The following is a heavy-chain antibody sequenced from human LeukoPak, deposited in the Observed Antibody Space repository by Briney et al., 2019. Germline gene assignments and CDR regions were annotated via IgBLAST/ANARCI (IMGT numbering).Heavy chain of an antibody. D-gene: IGHD3-3*01. V-gene: IGHV3-9*01. CDR2: ISWSSGII. CDR1: GFTFDDHG. Sequence: PGGSLRLSCAASGFTFDDHGMHWVRQAPGKGLEWVSGISWSSGIIGYADSVKGRFTISGDNAKNSLYLQMDSLRAEDTALYYCAKDTGRPTDAITMEDNAFDIWGQGTMVTVSS. CDR3: AKDTGRPTDAITMEDNAFDI. J-gene: IGHJ3*02.